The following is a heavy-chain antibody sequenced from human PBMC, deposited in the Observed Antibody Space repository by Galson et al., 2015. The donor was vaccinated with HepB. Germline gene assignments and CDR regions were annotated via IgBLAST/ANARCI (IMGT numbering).Heavy chain of an antibody. V-gene: IGHV3-66*01. CDR1: GFTVSSNY. D-gene: IGHD3-10*01. CDR3: ARDQVGVRGVITLKGYYYYGMDV. J-gene: IGHJ6*02. CDR2: IYSGGST. Sequence: SLRLSCAASGFTVSSNYMSWVRQAPGKGLEWVSVIYSGGSTYYADSVKGRFTISRDNSKNTLYLQMNSLRAEDTAVYYCARDQVGVRGVITLKGYYYYGMDVWGQGTTVTVSS.